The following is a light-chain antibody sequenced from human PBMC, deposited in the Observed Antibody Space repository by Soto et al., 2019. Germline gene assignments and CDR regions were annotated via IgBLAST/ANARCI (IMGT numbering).Light chain of an antibody. CDR2: GAS. CDR1: QSITSNF. V-gene: IGKV3-20*01. J-gene: IGKJ2*01. CDR3: QQYGRSPLMYT. Sequence: EIVLTQSPGTLSLSPGERATLSCRASQSITSNFLAWYQHKPGQAPRLLIYGASTRAAGVPDRFSASGSGTDFTLTITRLEPEDFAVYYCQQYGRSPLMYTFGQGTKLGVK.